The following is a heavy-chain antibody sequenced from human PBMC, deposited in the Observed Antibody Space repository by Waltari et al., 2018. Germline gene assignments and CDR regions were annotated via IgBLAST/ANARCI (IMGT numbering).Heavy chain of an antibody. D-gene: IGHD2-21*02. Sequence: QVQLQESGPGLVKPSETLSLTCSVSGGSVNSGAYYWGWIRQSPGKGMEWIGYIHHSGTFNYNPSLKSRASITLDVTRNQFSLKVTSVTAADTSVYFCVRDAGGDVDLGYFDYWGRGTLVTVSS. CDR1: GGSVNSGAYY. CDR3: VRDAGGDVDLGYFDY. V-gene: IGHV4-61*08. J-gene: IGHJ4*02. CDR2: IHHSGTF.